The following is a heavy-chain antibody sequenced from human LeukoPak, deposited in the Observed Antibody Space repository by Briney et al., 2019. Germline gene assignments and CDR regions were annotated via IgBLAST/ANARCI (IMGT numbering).Heavy chain of an antibody. CDR1: GFTFSSYA. V-gene: IGHV3-23*01. CDR2: ISASGGST. D-gene: IGHD6-19*01. J-gene: IGHJ4*02. Sequence: GGSLRLSCAASGFTFSSYAMSWVRQAPGKGLEWVSAISASGGSTYYADSVKGRFTISRDNSKNTLYLQMNSLRGEDTAVYYCAKHTAVAGTSPYFDYWGQGTLVTVSS. CDR3: AKHTAVAGTSPYFDY.